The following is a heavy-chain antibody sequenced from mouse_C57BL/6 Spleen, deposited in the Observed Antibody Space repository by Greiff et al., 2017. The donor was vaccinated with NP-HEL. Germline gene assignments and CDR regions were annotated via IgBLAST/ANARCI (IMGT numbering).Heavy chain of an antibody. V-gene: IGHV1-20*01. J-gene: IGHJ4*01. CDR3: ARYDDYDDMDY. CDR1: GYSFTGYF. CDR2: INPYNGDT. D-gene: IGHD2-3*01. Sequence: VHVKQSGPELVKPGDSVKISCKASGYSFTGYFMNWVMQSHGKSLEWIGRINPYNGDTFYNQKFKGKATLTVDKSSSTAHMELRSLTSEDSAVYYCARYDDYDDMDYWGQGTSVTVSS.